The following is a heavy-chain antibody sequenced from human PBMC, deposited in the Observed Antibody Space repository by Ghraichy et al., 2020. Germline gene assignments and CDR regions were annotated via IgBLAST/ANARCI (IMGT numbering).Heavy chain of an antibody. CDR1: GFTFTSYD. J-gene: IGHJ5*02. CDR3: ARDYGGNSGWFDP. D-gene: IGHD4-23*01. V-gene: IGHV1-8*01. Sequence: ASVKVSCKASGFTFTSYDINWVRQATGQGLEWLGWMNPNSGNTGYAQKFQGRVTMTRDTSISTAYMELSSLRSEDTAVYYCARDYGGNSGWFDPWGQGTLVTVSS. CDR2: MNPNSGNT.